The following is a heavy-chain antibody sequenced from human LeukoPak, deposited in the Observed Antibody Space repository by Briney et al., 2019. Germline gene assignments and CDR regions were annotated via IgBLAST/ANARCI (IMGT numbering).Heavy chain of an antibody. Sequence: PSDTLSLTCAVYGGSFSGYYWSWIRQPPGKGLEWIGEINHSGSTNYNPSLKSRVTISVDTSKNQFSLKLSSVTAADTAVYYCARGQLRFLEWLKFDPWGQGTLVTVSS. CDR1: GGSFSGYY. D-gene: IGHD3-3*01. CDR3: ARGQLRFLEWLKFDP. CDR2: INHSGST. J-gene: IGHJ5*02. V-gene: IGHV4-34*01.